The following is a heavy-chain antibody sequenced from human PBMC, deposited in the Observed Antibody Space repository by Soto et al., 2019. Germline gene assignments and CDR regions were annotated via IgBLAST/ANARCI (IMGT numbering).Heavy chain of an antibody. D-gene: IGHD3-9*01. V-gene: IGHV1-46*01. J-gene: IGHJ4*02. CDR1: GYTFTTYS. CDR3: ARDGCYEVLTGHYILLYSLDN. Sequence: QVHLVQSGAEVKKPGASVKVSCKASGYTFTTYSMHWVRQTPGHGLEWMGVINPSGGRTSYAQKFQGRVTMTRDTSTRTVHMELSNLRSEDTAVYFCARDGCYEVLTGHYILLYSLDNWGLGTLVTVSS. CDR2: INPSGGRT.